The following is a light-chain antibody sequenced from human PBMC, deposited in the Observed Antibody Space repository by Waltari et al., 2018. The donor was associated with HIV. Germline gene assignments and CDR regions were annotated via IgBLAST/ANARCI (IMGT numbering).Light chain of an antibody. Sequence: QSALTQPASVSGSPGQSITISSTGTNSYIGGHNSVPWYQHHPGKAPQLSIYDVSNRPSGVSNRFSGAKSGNTASLTISGLQAEDEADYYCKSSTSRSTPCVFGSGTKVTVL. CDR1: NSYIGGHNS. J-gene: IGLJ1*01. V-gene: IGLV2-14*03. CDR2: DVS. CDR3: KSSTSRSTPCV.